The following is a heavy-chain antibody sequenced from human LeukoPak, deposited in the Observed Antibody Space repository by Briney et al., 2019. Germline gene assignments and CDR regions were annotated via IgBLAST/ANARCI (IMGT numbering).Heavy chain of an antibody. Sequence: SETLSLTCTVSGGSISSYYWSWIRQPAGKGLEWIGRIYTSGSTNYNPSLKSRVTMSVDTSKNQFSLKLSSVTAADTAVYYCARVDLCSGSCYDAFDIWGQGTMVTVSS. CDR3: ARVDLCSGSCYDAFDI. CDR2: IYTSGST. D-gene: IGHD2-15*01. J-gene: IGHJ3*02. CDR1: GGSISSYY. V-gene: IGHV4-4*07.